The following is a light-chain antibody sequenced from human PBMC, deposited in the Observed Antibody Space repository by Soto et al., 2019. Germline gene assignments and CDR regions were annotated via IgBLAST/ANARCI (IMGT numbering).Light chain of an antibody. CDR1: TGAVTSDYY. Sequence: QSVLTQEPSLTVSPGGTVTLTCASSTGAVTSDYYPNWLQQKPGQAPRSLIHSTYTRHFWTPARFSGSLLGGKAALTVSDVQPEDEADYYCLLYHGAAQVFGGGTKLTVL. J-gene: IGLJ3*02. V-gene: IGLV7-43*01. CDR2: STY. CDR3: LLYHGAAQV.